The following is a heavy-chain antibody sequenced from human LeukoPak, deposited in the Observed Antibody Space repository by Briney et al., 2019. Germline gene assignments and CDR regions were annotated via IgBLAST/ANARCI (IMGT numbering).Heavy chain of an antibody. V-gene: IGHV3-23*01. CDR3: AKAAGLSARFYFDS. CDR2: ISGSGGRT. D-gene: IGHD5-18*01. Sequence: GGSLRLSCAASGFTYNSYAMSWVRQAPGKGLEWVSSISGSGGRTFYADSVKGRFTISRDNSKNTLYLQMSSLRAEDTAVYYCAKAAGLSARFYFDSWGQGTLVTVSS. CDR1: GFTYNSYA. J-gene: IGHJ4*02.